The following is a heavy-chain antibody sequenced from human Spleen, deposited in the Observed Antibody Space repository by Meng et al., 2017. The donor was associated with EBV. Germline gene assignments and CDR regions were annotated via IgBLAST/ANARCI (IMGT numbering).Heavy chain of an antibody. Sequence: LSVVGGAWRRRGGASALSCPVSGFSFLLLGVAWVRQAPGKGPEWVAGIGGSGGIINYADSVKGRFTISTDKSKNTLFLQMNGLRVEDTAIYYCAKSRGWDLLAWLDSWGHGTLVTVSS. CDR2: IGGSGGII. V-gene: IGHV3-23*01. CDR3: AKSRGWDLLAWLDS. D-gene: IGHD2-15*01. CDR1: GFSFLLLG. J-gene: IGHJ5*01.